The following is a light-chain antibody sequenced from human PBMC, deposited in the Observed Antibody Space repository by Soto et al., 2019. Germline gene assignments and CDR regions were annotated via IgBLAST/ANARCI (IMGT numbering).Light chain of an antibody. V-gene: IGKV1-5*01. CDR3: QQYNSYSGT. Sequence: DIQMTQSPSTLSASVGDRVXITXRASQSISSWLAWYQQKPGKAPKLLIYDASSLESGVPSRFSGSGSGTEFTLTISSLQPDDFATYYCQQYNSYSGTFGQGTKVDIK. CDR2: DAS. CDR1: QSISSW. J-gene: IGKJ1*01.